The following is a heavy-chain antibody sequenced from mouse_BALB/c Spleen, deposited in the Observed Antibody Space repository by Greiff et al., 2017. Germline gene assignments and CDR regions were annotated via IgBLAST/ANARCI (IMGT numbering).Heavy chain of an antibody. V-gene: IGHV1S29*02. Sequence: EVQLQQSGPELVKPGASVKISCKASGYTFTDYNMHWVKQSHGKSLEWIGYIYPYNGGTGYNQKFKSKATLTVDNSSSTAYMELRSLTSEDSAVYYCARDDYDGGYYAMDYWGQGTSVTVSS. CDR2: IYPYNGGT. D-gene: IGHD2-4*01. J-gene: IGHJ4*01. CDR3: ARDDYDGGYYAMDY. CDR1: GYTFTDYN.